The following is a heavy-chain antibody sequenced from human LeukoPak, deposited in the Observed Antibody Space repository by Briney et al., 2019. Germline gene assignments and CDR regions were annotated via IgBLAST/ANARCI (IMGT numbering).Heavy chain of an antibody. Sequence: SETPSLTCAVYGGSFSGYYWSWIRQPPGKGLEWIGEINHSGSTNYNPSLKSRVTISVDTSKNQFSLKLSSVTAADTAVYYCARLYGVFDPWGQGTLVTVSS. CDR3: ARLYGVFDP. CDR2: INHSGST. J-gene: IGHJ5*02. CDR1: GGSFSGYY. V-gene: IGHV4-34*01. D-gene: IGHD3-10*02.